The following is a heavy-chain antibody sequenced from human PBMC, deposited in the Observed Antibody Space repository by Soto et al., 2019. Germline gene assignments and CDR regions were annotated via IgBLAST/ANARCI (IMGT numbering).Heavy chain of an antibody. CDR3: ARTVAHIGYCSSTSCQDMNY. V-gene: IGHV1-2*02. Sequence: ASVKVSCKASGYTFTGYYMHWVRQAPGQGLEWMGWINPNSGGTNYAQKFQGRVTMTRDTSISTAYMELSRLRSDDTAVYYRARTVAHIGYCSSTSCQDMNYWGQGTLVTVSS. CDR1: GYTFTGYY. D-gene: IGHD2-2*01. J-gene: IGHJ4*02. CDR2: INPNSGGT.